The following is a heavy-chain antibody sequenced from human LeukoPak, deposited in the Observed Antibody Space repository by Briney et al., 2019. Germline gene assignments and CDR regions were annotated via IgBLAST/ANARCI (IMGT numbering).Heavy chain of an antibody. CDR1: GGSFSGYY. CDR2: LNHSGST. J-gene: IGHJ4*02. V-gene: IGHV4-34*01. D-gene: IGHD2-2*01. CDR3: ASSTSGRGDFDY. Sequence: SETLSLTCTVYGGSFSGYYWSWIRQPPGKGPEWIGDLNHSGSTNYNPSLKSRVTISLDTSKNHFSLKLSSVTAADTAVYYCASSTSGRGDFDYWGQGTLVTASS.